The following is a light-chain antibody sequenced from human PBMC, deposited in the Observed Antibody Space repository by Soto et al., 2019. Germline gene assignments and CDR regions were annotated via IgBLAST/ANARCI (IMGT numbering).Light chain of an antibody. CDR1: QRISTH. J-gene: IGKJ1*01. V-gene: IGKV1-39*01. Sequence: DIHMTHAPSSLSASVVDRVTITCRTSQRISTHLNWYQQRPGKAPNLLIYAASSLHSGVPSRFSGSGSGTDFTLTISSLQPEDFATYYCQQSYSTPRTFGQGTKVDIK. CDR2: AAS. CDR3: QQSYSTPRT.